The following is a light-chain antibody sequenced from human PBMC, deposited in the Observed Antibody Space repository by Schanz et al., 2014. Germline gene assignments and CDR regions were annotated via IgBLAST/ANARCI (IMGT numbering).Light chain of an antibody. Sequence: QSALTQPPSASGSPGQSVTISCTGTSSDVGGYNYVSWYQQHPGTVPKPMIYNVNTRPSGVPDRFSGSKSGNTASMTISGLQAEDEADYYCSSYGGSHNYVFGTGAKLTVL. CDR2: NVN. CDR1: SSDVGGYNY. J-gene: IGLJ1*01. V-gene: IGLV2-8*01. CDR3: SSYGGSHNYV.